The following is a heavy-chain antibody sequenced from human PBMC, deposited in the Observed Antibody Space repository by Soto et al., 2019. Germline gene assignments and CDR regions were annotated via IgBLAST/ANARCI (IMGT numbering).Heavy chain of an antibody. J-gene: IGHJ2*01. CDR3: ARLGRVTITSPLYYYFDL. CDR2: IYYSGST. Sequence: SETLSLTCTVSGGSISSYYRSWIRQPPGKGLEWIGYIYYSGSTNYNPSLKSRVTISVDTSKNQFSLNLNSVTAADTAVYYCARLGRVTITSPLYYYFDLWGRGTLVTVSS. V-gene: IGHV4-59*08. CDR1: GGSISSYY. D-gene: IGHD3-10*01.